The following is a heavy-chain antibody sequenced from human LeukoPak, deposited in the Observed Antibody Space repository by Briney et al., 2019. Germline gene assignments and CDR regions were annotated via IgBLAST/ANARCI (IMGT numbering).Heavy chain of an antibody. CDR2: IYYSGST. V-gene: IGHV4-39*07. D-gene: IGHD4-23*01. CDR3: ARDLYGGNSGYYFDY. J-gene: IGHJ4*02. CDR1: GGSISSSSYY. Sequence: PSETLSLTCTVSGGSISSSSYYWGWIRQPPGKGLEWIGSIYYSGSTYYNPSLKSRVTMSVDTSKNQFSLKLSSVTAADTAVYYCARDLYGGNSGYYFDYWGQGTLVTVSS.